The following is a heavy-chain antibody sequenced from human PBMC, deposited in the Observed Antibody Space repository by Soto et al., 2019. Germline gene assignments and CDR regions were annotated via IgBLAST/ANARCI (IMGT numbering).Heavy chain of an antibody. V-gene: IGHV1-46*01. Sequence: ASVKVSCKASGYTFTSYYMHWVRQAPGQGLEWMGIINPSGGSTSYAQKFQGRVTMTRDTSTSTVYMELSSLRSEDTAVYYCARDRGYSGYHSGWFDPFGHGTLVTVSS. J-gene: IGHJ5*02. CDR2: INPSGGST. CDR1: GYTFTSYY. CDR3: ARDRGYSGYHSGWFDP. D-gene: IGHD5-12*01.